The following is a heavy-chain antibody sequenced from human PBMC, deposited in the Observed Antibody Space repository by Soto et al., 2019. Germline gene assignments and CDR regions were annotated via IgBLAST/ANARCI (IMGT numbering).Heavy chain of an antibody. D-gene: IGHD6-13*01. CDR1: GFPFSSYA. CDR3: AKHIAAAGRYYYYYGMDV. J-gene: IGHJ6*02. CDR2: ISGSGGST. V-gene: IGHV3-23*01. Sequence: GGSLRLSCAASGFPFSSYAMIWVRPAQGKGLEWVSAISGSGGSTYYADSVKGRFTISRDNSKNTLYLQMNSLRAEDTAVYYCAKHIAAAGRYYYYYGMDVWGQGTTVTVSS.